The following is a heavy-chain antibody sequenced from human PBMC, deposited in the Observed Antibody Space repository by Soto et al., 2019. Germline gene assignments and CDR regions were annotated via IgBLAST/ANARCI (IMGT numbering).Heavy chain of an antibody. Sequence: QITLKESGPTLVKPTQTLTLTCTFSGFSLSTSGVGVGWIRQPPGKALEWLALIYWNDDKRYSPSLKSRLTIAKDTSKNQVVLNMTTMDPVDTATYFCARRPRYSNYVDYWGQGTLVTVSS. CDR1: GFSLSTSGVG. CDR3: ARRPRYSNYVDY. CDR2: IYWNDDK. V-gene: IGHV2-5*01. D-gene: IGHD4-4*01. J-gene: IGHJ4*02.